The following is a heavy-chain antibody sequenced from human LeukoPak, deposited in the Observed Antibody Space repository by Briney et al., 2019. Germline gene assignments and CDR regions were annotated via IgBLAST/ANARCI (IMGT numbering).Heavy chain of an antibody. Sequence: PSETLSLTCTVSNGSIRSTIRSTSNFWGWIRQPPGKGLEWIGSIYYSGSTYYNPSLKSRVTISVDTSKNQFSLKLSSVTAADTAVYYCARHLRPNWFDPWGQGTLVTVSS. V-gene: IGHV4-39*01. J-gene: IGHJ5*02. CDR2: IYYSGST. CDR1: NGSIRSTIRSTSNF. CDR3: ARHLRPNWFDP. D-gene: IGHD3-9*01.